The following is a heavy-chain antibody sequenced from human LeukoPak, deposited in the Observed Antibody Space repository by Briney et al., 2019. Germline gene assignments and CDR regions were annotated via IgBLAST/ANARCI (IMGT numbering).Heavy chain of an antibody. Sequence: GGSLRLSCAASGFTFSNYWMHWVRQVPGKGLVWVSRINTGGSSTTYADSVKGRFTISRDNAKNTLYLQMNSLRAEDTAVYYCARSNQADDYWGQGTLATVSS. CDR1: GFTFSNYW. CDR3: ARSNQADDY. D-gene: IGHD4-11*01. CDR2: INTGGSST. V-gene: IGHV3-74*01. J-gene: IGHJ4*02.